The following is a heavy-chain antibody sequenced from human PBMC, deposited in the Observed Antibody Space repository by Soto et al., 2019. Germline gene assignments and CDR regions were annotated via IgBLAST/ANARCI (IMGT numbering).Heavy chain of an antibody. V-gene: IGHV3-23*01. Sequence: EVQLLESGGGLVQAGGSLRLACAASGFTFSNYAMSWVRQAPGKGLEWVSTISQSGGSTYYADSLKGRFTISRDSSRNTLFLQMNSLRAEDTAVYYCAKDCGGDSFPFDYWGQGTLVTVSS. D-gene: IGHD2-21*02. J-gene: IGHJ4*02. CDR1: GFTFSNYA. CDR3: AKDCGGDSFPFDY. CDR2: ISQSGGST.